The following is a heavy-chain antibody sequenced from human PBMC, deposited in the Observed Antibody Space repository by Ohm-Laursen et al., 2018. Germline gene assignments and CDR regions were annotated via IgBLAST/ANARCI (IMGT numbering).Heavy chain of an antibody. J-gene: IGHJ4*02. CDR2: IYYSGGT. CDR3: AREHGHGYNDY. D-gene: IGHD5-24*01. Sequence: SETLSLTCTVSGGSISSYYWSWIRQPPGKGLEWIGYIYYSGGTNYNPSLKSRVTISVDTSKNQFSLKLSSVTAADTAVYYCAREHGHGYNDYWGQGTLVTVSS. V-gene: IGHV4-59*01. CDR1: GGSISSYY.